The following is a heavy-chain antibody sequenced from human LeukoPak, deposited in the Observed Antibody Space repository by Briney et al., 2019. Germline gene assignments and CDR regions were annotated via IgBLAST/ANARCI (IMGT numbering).Heavy chain of an antibody. CDR2: AHHSGTT. V-gene: IGHV4-38-2*02. Sequence: PSETLSLTCSVSGYSIRSGYYWGWIRQPPGKGLEWIGSAHHSGTTYYNPSLKSRVTISVDTSKNQFSLKVTSVTAADTAVYYCAREVGYASGNYYWGQGALVTVSS. D-gene: IGHD3-10*01. CDR1: GYSIRSGYY. CDR3: AREVGYASGNYY. J-gene: IGHJ4*02.